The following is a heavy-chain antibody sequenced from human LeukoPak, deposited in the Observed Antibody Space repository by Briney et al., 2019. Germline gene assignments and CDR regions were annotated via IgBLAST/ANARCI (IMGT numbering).Heavy chain of an antibody. V-gene: IGHV4-34*01. D-gene: IGHD3-9*01. Sequence: SETLSLTCAVYGGSFSGYYWSWIRQPPGKGLEWIGEINHSGSTNYSPSLKSRVTISVDTSKNQFSLKLSSVTAADTAVCYCARGRLRYFDWLPFDYWGQGTLVTVSS. CDR3: ARGRLRYFDWLPFDY. J-gene: IGHJ4*02. CDR2: INHSGST. CDR1: GGSFSGYY.